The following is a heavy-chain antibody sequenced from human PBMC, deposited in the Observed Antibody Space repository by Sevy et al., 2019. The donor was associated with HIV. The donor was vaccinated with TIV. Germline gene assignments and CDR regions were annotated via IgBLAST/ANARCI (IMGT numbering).Heavy chain of an antibody. J-gene: IGHJ6*03. CDR3: ARVEAYCSGGSCNYYYYYMDV. CDR1: GFTFSSYS. V-gene: IGHV3-21*01. D-gene: IGHD2-15*01. CDR2: ISSSSYI. Sequence: GGSLRLSCAAPGFTFSSYSMNWVRQAPGKGLEWVSSISSSSYIYYADSVKGRFTISRDNAKNPLYLQMNSLRAEDTAVYYCARVEAYCSGGSCNYYYYYMDVWGKGTTVTVSS.